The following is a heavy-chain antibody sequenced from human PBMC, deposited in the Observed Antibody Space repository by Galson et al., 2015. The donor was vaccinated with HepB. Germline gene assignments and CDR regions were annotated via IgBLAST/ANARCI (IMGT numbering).Heavy chain of an antibody. CDR2: FNSDGSST. V-gene: IGHV3-74*01. D-gene: IGHD7-27*01. Sequence: SLRLSCAASGFTFSNYWMHWVRQVPGKGLVWVSRFNSDGSSTTYADSVKGRFTISRDSAKKTMYLQMNSLRAEDTAVYYCASSSLGTAYYYGMDVWGQGTTVIVSS. CDR1: GFTFSNYW. CDR3: ASSSLGTAYYYGMDV. J-gene: IGHJ6*02.